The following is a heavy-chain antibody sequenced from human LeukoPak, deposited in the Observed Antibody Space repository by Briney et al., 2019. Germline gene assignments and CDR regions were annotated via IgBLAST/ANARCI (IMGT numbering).Heavy chain of an antibody. D-gene: IGHD6-6*01. CDR1: GGSISSSSYY. CDR2: INHSGST. CDR3: ARARRFSIAARPLKPIENHRFDY. J-gene: IGHJ4*02. Sequence: SETLSLTCTVSGGSISSSSYYWGWIRQPPGKGLEWIGEINHSGSTNYSPSLKSRVTISVDTSKNQFSLKLSSVTAADTAVYYCARARRFSIAARPLKPIENHRFDYWGQGTLVTVSS. V-gene: IGHV4-39*07.